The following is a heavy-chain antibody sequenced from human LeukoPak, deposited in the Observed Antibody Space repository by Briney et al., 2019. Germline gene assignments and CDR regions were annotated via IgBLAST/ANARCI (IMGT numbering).Heavy chain of an antibody. V-gene: IGHV4-4*07. CDR3: AKWTEGGAFDS. Sequence: SETLSLTCTVSGGSISSYYWSWIRQPAGKGLESIGHISTSGSTNYNPSLKSRVTMSVDTSKNQFSLKLSSVTAADTAVYYCAKWTEGGAFDSWSQGTMLIVSS. CDR2: ISTSGST. CDR1: GGSISSYY. D-gene: IGHD1-26*01. J-gene: IGHJ3*01.